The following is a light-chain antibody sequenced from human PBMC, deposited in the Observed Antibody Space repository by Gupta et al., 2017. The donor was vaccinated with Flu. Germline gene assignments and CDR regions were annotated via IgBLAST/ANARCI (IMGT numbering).Light chain of an antibody. V-gene: IGLV1-40*01. CDR2: ENN. Sequence: SLLTPPLSVSAAPGHAVTISCTGSSSNIGAGYDVHWYQQLPGTGPKLLICENNNRPSGVPDRFSGSKSGTSASLATTGLQAEDEADYYCQSYASYISGAVFGGGTKLTVL. J-gene: IGLJ3*02. CDR1: SSNIGAGYD. CDR3: QSYASYISGAV.